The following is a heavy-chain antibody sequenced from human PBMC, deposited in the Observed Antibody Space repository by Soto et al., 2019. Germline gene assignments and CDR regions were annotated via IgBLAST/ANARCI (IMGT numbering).Heavy chain of an antibody. CDR3: ARDKGYCSDTSCPDFDY. Sequence: GGSLRLSCAASGFTFSSYGMHWVRQAPGKGLEWVSAISGRGGSTYYADSVKGRFTISRDNSKNTLYLQMNSLRDEDTAVYYCARDKGYCSDTSCPDFDYWGQGTLVTVSS. CDR2: ISGRGGST. CDR1: GFTFSSYG. V-gene: IGHV3-23*01. J-gene: IGHJ4*02. D-gene: IGHD2-15*01.